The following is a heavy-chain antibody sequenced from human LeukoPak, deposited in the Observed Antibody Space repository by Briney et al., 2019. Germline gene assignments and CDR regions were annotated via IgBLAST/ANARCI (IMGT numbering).Heavy chain of an antibody. CDR1: GFTFSSYA. CDR3: AKDFFGYRGSPDAFDI. CDR2: ISGSGGST. D-gene: IGHD1-26*01. Sequence: GGSLRLSCAASGFTFSSYAMSWVRQAPGKGLEWVSAISGSGGSTYYADSVKGRFTISRDNSKNTLYLQMNSLRAEDTAAYYCAKDFFGYRGSPDAFDIWGQGTMVTVSS. J-gene: IGHJ3*02. V-gene: IGHV3-23*01.